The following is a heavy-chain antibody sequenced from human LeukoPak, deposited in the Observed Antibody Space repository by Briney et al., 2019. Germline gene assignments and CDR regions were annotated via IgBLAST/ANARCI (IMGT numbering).Heavy chain of an antibody. CDR1: GFTFSSHE. CDR3: ARDLGGAGSN. Sequence: GGSLRLSCEASGFTFSSHEMNWVRQAPGKGLEWVSYISSSGISTYYVDSVKGRFTISRDNAKDSLYLQMNSLRAEDTAVYYWARDLGGAGSNWGQGTQVTVSS. CDR2: ISSSGIST. V-gene: IGHV3-48*03. D-gene: IGHD6-13*01. J-gene: IGHJ4*02.